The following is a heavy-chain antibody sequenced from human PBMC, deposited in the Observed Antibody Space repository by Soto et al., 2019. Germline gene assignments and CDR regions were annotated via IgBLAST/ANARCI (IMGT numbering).Heavy chain of an antibody. CDR2: IYYSGSA. V-gene: IGHV4-39*01. CDR3: ARLPSRGTG. J-gene: IGHJ4*02. D-gene: IGHD6-19*01. Sequence: NPSETLSLTCTVSGGSISSSSYYWGWIRQPPGKGLEWIGSIYYSGSAYYNPSLKSRVTISVDTSKNQFSLKLSSVTAADTAVYYCARLPSRGTGWGQGTLVTVSS. CDR1: GGSISSSSYY.